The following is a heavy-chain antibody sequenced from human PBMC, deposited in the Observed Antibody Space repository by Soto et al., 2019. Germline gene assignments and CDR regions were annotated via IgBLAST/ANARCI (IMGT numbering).Heavy chain of an antibody. V-gene: IGHV5-51*03. CDR2: IYPGDSDT. Sequence: GEGLKISWKGSGYSFTSYWIGWGRQMAGKGLEWMGVIYPGDSDTRYSPSFQGQVTISADKSISTAYLQWSSLKASDTAMYYCARTSAGGKYYYGMDVWGQGTTVTVSS. D-gene: IGHD6-13*01. CDR3: ARTSAGGKYYYGMDV. J-gene: IGHJ6*02. CDR1: GYSFTSYW.